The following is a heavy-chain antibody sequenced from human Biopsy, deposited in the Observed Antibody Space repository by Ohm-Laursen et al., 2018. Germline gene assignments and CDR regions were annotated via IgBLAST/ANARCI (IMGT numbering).Heavy chain of an antibody. D-gene: IGHD2/OR15-2a*01. CDR1: GGSVGDYF. Sequence: SQTLSLTCRVSGGSVGDYFLSWIRLVPGKRPEWIGYTYYRGTSENNPSLRSRVTTSVDISRNQFFLNMKSVTGADTAVYYCAAFPFSGGPAFDIWGQGTTVIVSS. V-gene: IGHV4-59*02. CDR3: AAFPFSGGPAFDI. CDR2: TYYRGTS. J-gene: IGHJ3*02.